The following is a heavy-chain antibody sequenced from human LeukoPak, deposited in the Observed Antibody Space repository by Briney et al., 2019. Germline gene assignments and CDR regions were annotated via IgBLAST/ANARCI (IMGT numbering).Heavy chain of an antibody. D-gene: IGHD2-2*01. J-gene: IGHJ5*02. Sequence: SETLSLTCTVSGGSISSSSYYWGWIRQPPGKGLEWIGSIYYSGSTYYNPSLKSRVTISVDTSKNQFSLKLSSVTAADTAVYYCARGAVPAAMDFNWFDPWGQGTLVTVSS. CDR3: ARGAVPAAMDFNWFDP. CDR1: GGSISSSSYY. CDR2: IYYSGST. V-gene: IGHV4-39*01.